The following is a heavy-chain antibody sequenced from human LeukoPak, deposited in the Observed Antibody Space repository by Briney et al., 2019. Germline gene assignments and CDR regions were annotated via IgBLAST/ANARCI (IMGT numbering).Heavy chain of an antibody. CDR2: IYTSGST. D-gene: IGHD3-10*01. CDR1: GGSISSYY. CDR3: AREFRQSSDYYYYYMDV. V-gene: IGHV4-4*07. Sequence: SETLSLTCTVSGGSISSYYWSWIRQPAGKGLEWIGRIYTSGSTNYNPSLTSRVTMSVDTSKNQFSLKLSSVTAADTAVYYCAREFRQSSDYYYYYMDVWGKGTTVTVSS. J-gene: IGHJ6*03.